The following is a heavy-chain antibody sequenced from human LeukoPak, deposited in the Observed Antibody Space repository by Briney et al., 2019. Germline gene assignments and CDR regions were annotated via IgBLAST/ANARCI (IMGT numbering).Heavy chain of an antibody. Sequence: GGSLRLSCAASGFTVSSNYMSWVRQAPGKGLEWVSVIYSGGSTYYADSVKGRFTISRDNSKNTLYLQMNSLRAEDTAVYYCARDSKTYYYDSSGTIDYWGQGTLVTVSS. V-gene: IGHV3-53*01. J-gene: IGHJ4*02. CDR1: GFTVSSNY. D-gene: IGHD3-22*01. CDR3: ARDSKTYYYDSSGTIDY. CDR2: IYSGGST.